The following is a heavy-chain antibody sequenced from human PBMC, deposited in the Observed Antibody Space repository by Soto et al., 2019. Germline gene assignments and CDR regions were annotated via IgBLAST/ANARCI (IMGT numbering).Heavy chain of an antibody. CDR1: GYTFISHG. J-gene: IGHJ6*02. Sequence: QVQLVQSGVEVKKPGASVKVSCKASGYTFISHGISWVRQAPGQGLEWMGWISGKNGNTNYAQKLQGRVTLTTDTSTSTAYMDLRSLRSDDTAVYYCARVSSSIVVVPDYGIDVWGQGTTVTVSS. CDR2: ISGKNGNT. D-gene: IGHD2-15*01. V-gene: IGHV1-18*04. CDR3: ARVSSSIVVVPDYGIDV.